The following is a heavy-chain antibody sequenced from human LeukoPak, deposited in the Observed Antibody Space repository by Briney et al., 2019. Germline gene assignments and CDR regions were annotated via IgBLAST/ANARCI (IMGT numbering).Heavy chain of an antibody. J-gene: IGHJ4*02. CDR2: IYYSGST. Sequence: SETLSLTCTVSGGSISSYYWSWIRQPPGKGLEWIGYIYYSGSTSYNPSLKSRVTISVDTSKNQFSLKLSSVTAADTAVYYCARNVGATIFDYWGQGTLVTVSS. CDR1: GGSISSYY. V-gene: IGHV4-59*01. D-gene: IGHD1-26*01. CDR3: ARNVGATIFDY.